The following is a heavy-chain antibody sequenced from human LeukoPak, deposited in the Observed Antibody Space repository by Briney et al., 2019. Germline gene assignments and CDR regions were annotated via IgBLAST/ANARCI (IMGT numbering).Heavy chain of an antibody. V-gene: IGHV3-23*01. CDR1: GFTFSSYA. Sequence: PGGSLRLSCAASGFTFSSYAMSWVRQAPWKGLEGVSAISGSGGSTYYADSVKGRFTISRDNSKNTLYLQMNSLRAEDTAVYYCAKDYKAMVRGVIFPWGQGTLVTVSS. D-gene: IGHD3-10*01. CDR2: ISGSGGST. J-gene: IGHJ5*02. CDR3: AKDYKAMVRGVIFP.